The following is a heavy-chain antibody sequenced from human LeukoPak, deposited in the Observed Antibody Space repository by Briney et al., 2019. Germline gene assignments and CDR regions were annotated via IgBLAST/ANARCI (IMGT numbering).Heavy chain of an antibody. CDR2: INHSGST. CDR1: GGSFSGYY. CDR3: ARDQKGFDY. Sequence: KASETLSLTCAVYGGSFSGYYWSWIRQPPGKGLEWIGEINHSGSTNYNPSLKSRVTISVDTSKNQFSLKLSSVTAADTAVYYCARDQKGFDYWGQGTLVTVSS. J-gene: IGHJ4*02. V-gene: IGHV4-34*01.